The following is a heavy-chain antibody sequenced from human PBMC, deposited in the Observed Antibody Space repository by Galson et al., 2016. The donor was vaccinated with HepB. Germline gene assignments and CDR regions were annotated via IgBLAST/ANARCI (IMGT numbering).Heavy chain of an antibody. D-gene: IGHD5-12*01. V-gene: IGHV1-18*01. Sequence: SVKVSCKASSDTLSNYGFSWVRQAPGQGLEWMGGVNTYTGDADYPQRFQDRVTMTTDTSTKTAYVELRSLRSDDTAVYYCASRGGYDAFDIWGQGTMIIVSS. CDR2: VNTYTGDA. CDR1: SDTLSNYG. CDR3: ASRGGYDAFDI. J-gene: IGHJ3*02.